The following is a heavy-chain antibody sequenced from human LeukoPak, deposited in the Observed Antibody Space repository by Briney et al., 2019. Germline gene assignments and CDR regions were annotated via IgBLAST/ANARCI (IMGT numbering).Heavy chain of an antibody. V-gene: IGHV4-39*01. CDR1: GFTFSSYT. CDR3: ARRRGVVHFDY. J-gene: IGHJ4*02. CDR2: IYYSGST. Sequence: GSLRLSCAASGFTFSSYTMHWIRQAPGKGLEWIGSIYYSGSTYYNPSLKSRVTISVDTSKNQFSLKLSSVTAADTAVYYCARRRGVVHFDYWGQGTLVSVSS. D-gene: IGHD3-3*01.